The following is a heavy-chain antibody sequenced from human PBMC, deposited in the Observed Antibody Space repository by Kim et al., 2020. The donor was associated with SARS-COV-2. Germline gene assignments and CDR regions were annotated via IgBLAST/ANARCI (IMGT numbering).Heavy chain of an antibody. CDR3: ARVDGYSSGWYDYYYYGMDV. Sequence: SQTLSLTCAISGDSVSSNSAAWNWIRQSPSRGLEWLGRTYYRSKWYNDYAVSVKSRITINPDTSKNQFSLQLNSVTPEDTAVYYCARVDGYSSGWYDYYYYGMDVWGQGTTVTVSS. CDR1: GDSVSSNSAA. D-gene: IGHD6-19*01. CDR2: TYYRSKWYN. V-gene: IGHV6-1*01. J-gene: IGHJ6*02.